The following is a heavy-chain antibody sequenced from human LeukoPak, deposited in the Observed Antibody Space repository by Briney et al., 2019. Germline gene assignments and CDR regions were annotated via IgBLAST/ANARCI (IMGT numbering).Heavy chain of an antibody. V-gene: IGHV3-48*01. J-gene: IGHJ4*02. CDR2: ISSSSSTI. Sequence: GSLRLSCAASGFTFSSYSKNWVRQAPGKGLEWVSYISSSSSTIYYADSVKGRFTISRDNAKNSLYLQMNSLRAEDTAVYYCARDVAYGGNSVPYWGQGTLVTVSS. D-gene: IGHD2-21*02. CDR1: GFTFSSYS. CDR3: ARDVAYGGNSVPY.